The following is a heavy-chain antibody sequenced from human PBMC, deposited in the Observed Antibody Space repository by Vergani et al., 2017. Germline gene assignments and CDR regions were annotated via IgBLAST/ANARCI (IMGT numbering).Heavy chain of an antibody. D-gene: IGHD1-7*01. CDR3: VYKKTECGTTGCFYPFCYCYYMDV. J-gene: IGHJ6*03. Sequence: QITLKESGPTLVKPTQTLTLTCTFSGFSLNTRGVSVAWIRQPPGKALDWLALIYWNDDQPYSPSLNNRVTNTKDTSKNQVVLTMTNMDYVDTGTYYCVYKKTECGTTGCFYPFCYCYYMDVWGKGTTVTVSS. CDR1: GFSLNTRGVS. CDR2: IYWNDDQ. V-gene: IGHV2-5*04.